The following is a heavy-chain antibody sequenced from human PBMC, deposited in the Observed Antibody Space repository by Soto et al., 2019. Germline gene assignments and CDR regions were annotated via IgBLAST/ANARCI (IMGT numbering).Heavy chain of an antibody. CDR1: GGTFSSYR. CDR2: IVPIYRTA. D-gene: IGHD6-13*01. J-gene: IGHJ4*02. V-gene: IGHV1-69*01. Sequence: QVQLVQSGAEVQKPGSSVKVSCKASGGTFSSYRINWVRQAPGQGLEWVGGIVPIYRTADYAQKFQGRVTITADESARTAYMELRSLKSQDTAVYYCARDSGAKLSSSWGQGTLVTVSS. CDR3: ARDSGAKLSSS.